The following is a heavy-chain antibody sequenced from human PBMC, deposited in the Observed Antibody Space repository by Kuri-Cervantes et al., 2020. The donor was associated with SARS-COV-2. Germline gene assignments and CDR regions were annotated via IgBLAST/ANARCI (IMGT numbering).Heavy chain of an antibody. CDR1: GGSISSYY. J-gene: IGHJ4*02. Sequence: SETLSLTCTVSGGSISSYYWSWIRQPPGKGLEWIGYIYYSGSTNYNPSLKSRVTISVDTSKNQFSLKLSSVTAADTAVYYCAREGTTSVGSTSFDHWGQGALVTVSS. V-gene: IGHV4-59*12. D-gene: IGHD1-26*01. CDR2: IYYSGST. CDR3: AREGTTSVGSTSFDH.